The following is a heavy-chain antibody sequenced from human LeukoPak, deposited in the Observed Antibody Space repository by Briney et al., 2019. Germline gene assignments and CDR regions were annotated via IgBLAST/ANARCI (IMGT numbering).Heavy chain of an antibody. D-gene: IGHD6-6*01. Sequence: PGGSLRLSCAASGFTFSSYWMHWVRQAPGKGLGWVSRINSDGSSTNYADSVKGRFTISRDNAKNTLYLQMNSLRAEDTAVYYCARTNPEDYSSSLYYFDYWGQGTLVTVSS. CDR3: ARTNPEDYSSSLYYFDY. J-gene: IGHJ4*02. V-gene: IGHV3-74*01. CDR1: GFTFSSYW. CDR2: INSDGSST.